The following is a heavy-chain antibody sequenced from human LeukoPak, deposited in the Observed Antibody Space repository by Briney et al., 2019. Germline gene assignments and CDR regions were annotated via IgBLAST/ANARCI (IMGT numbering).Heavy chain of an antibody. V-gene: IGHV4-39*07. CDR1: GGSISSSSYY. CDR3: ASDPPPQYSGSYYGSF. Sequence: PSETLSLTCTVSGGSISSSSYYWGWIRQPPGKGLEWIGSIYYSGSTYYNPSLKSRVTISVDTSKNQFSLKLSSVTAADTAVYYCASDPPPQYSGSYYGSFWGQGTLVTVSS. CDR2: IYYSGST. D-gene: IGHD1-26*01. J-gene: IGHJ4*02.